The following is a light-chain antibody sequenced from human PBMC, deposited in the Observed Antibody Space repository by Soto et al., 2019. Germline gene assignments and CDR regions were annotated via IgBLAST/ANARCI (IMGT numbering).Light chain of an antibody. J-gene: IGKJ4*01. CDR3: QQLHSYPLT. Sequence: IVLTQSPGSRSLSPGHSASLLCRARQFIHSRYLAWYQQKHGQAPRLLMYGASSRATGIPDRFSGSVSGTDGTITISSLKEEDGATYYCQQLHSYPLTFGGGTKVDIK. CDR1: QFIHSRY. CDR2: GAS. V-gene: IGKV3-20*01.